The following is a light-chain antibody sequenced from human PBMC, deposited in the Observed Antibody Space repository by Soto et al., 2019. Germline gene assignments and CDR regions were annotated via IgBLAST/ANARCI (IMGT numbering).Light chain of an antibody. V-gene: IGKV3-20*01. CDR2: GAS. CDR1: QSVSSSY. CDR3: QQYRNSPLT. Sequence: EIVLTQSPGTLSLSPGGRATLSCRASQSVSSSYLTWYQQKPGQAPRLLIYGASSRATGIPDRFSGSGSGTDFTLTISRLEPEDFAVYYCQQYRNSPLTFGGGTKLEIK. J-gene: IGKJ4*01.